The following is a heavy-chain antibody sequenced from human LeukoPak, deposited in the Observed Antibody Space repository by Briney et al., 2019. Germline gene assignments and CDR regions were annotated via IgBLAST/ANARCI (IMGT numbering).Heavy chain of an antibody. CDR2: IYYSGST. J-gene: IGHJ4*02. V-gene: IGHV4-59*01. CDR1: GGSISSYY. CDR3: ARVIGYSGYDAFDY. D-gene: IGHD5-12*01. Sequence: PSETLSLTCTVSGGSISSYYWSWIRQPPGKGLEWIGYIYYSGSTNYNPSLKSRVTISVDTSKNQFSLKLSSVTAADTAAYYCARVIGYSGYDAFDYWGQGTLVTVSS.